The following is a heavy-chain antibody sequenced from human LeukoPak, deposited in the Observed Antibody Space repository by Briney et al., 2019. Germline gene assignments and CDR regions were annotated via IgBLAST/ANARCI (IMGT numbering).Heavy chain of an antibody. CDR3: ARNQRFGETFDY. CDR1: GGSFSGYY. Sequence: PSETLSLTCAVYGGSFSGYYWSWIRQPPGKGLEWIGEINHSGSTNYNPSLKSRVTISVDTSKNQFSLKLSSVTAADTAVYYCARNQRFGETFDYWGQGTLVTVSS. D-gene: IGHD3-10*01. J-gene: IGHJ4*02. CDR2: INHSGST. V-gene: IGHV4-34*01.